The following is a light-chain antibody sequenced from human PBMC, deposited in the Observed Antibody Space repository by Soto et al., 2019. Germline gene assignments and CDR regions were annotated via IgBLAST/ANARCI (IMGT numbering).Light chain of an antibody. CDR1: RSNIGSTT. J-gene: IGLJ2*01. CDR3: AAWDDRLDGPV. CDR2: SNN. V-gene: IGLV1-44*01. Sequence: QSVLTHPPSASGAPGQRVTISCSGSRSNIGSTTVNWYQQFPGTAPRVLMYSNNQRPSGFPDRFSGSKSGTSVFLAISGLQSDDEVDDECAAWDDRLDGPVFGGGTRRTFL.